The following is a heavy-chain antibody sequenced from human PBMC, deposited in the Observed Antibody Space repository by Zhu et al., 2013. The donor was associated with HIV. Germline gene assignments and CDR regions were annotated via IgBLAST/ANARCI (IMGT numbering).Heavy chain of an antibody. J-gene: IGHJ4*02. CDR3: AQLVDATGLDS. CDR1: GYTFTSHD. Sequence: QVQLVQSGTEVKKPGASVKVSCRPSGYTFTSHDINWVRQATGQGLEWLGWMNPNSGNTGYAQSFQGRLSFTRDTSISTAYMELRSLRSEDTAVYYCAQLVDATGLDSWGQGSLVTVSS. V-gene: IGHV1-8*03. D-gene: IGHD2-21*01. CDR2: MNPNSGNT.